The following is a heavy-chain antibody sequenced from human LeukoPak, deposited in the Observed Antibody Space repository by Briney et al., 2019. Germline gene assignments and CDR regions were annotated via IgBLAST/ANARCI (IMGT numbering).Heavy chain of an antibody. D-gene: IGHD1-1*01. Sequence: PSETLSLTCTVSGGSISSRSYYWGWIRQPPGKGLEWIGSIYYGGGTYYNPSLKSRVDISVDTSNNQISLKLSSVTAADTAVYYCARLDPRYGDFDYWGQGTLVTVSS. V-gene: IGHV4-39*01. CDR3: ARLDPRYGDFDY. CDR2: IYYGGGT. CDR1: GGSISSRSYY. J-gene: IGHJ4*02.